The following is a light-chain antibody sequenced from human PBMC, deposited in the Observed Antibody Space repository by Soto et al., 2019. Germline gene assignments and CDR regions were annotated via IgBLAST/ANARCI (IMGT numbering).Light chain of an antibody. V-gene: IGKV3-15*01. J-gene: IGKJ4*01. Sequence: EIVMTQSPATLSVSPGERATLSCRASQSVSSNLAWYQQKPGQAPRLLIYGASTRATGIPASFSGSWSGTEFTLTISSLQSEDFAVYYCQQYNNWHLTFGGGTKVEIK. CDR2: GAS. CDR1: QSVSSN. CDR3: QQYNNWHLT.